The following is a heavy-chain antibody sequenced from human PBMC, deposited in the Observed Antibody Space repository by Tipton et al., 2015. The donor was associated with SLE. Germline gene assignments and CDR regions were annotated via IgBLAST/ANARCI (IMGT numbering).Heavy chain of an antibody. CDR2: TWFDERDK. Sequence: SLRLSCEASGFSFRNYGMHWVRQAPGKGLEWVAVTWFDERDKYYTDSVKGRFTISRDNSKNTVYLQMNSLTADDTAVYYCARDNGRDHWFDPWGQGTLVTVSS. J-gene: IGHJ5*02. V-gene: IGHV3-33*01. CDR1: GFSFRNYG. CDR3: ARDNGRDHWFDP. D-gene: IGHD2-8*01.